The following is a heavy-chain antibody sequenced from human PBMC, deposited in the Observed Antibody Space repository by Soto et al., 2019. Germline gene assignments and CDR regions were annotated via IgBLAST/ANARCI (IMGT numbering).Heavy chain of an antibody. Sequence: GESLKISCKGSGYTFINYWIGWVRQMPGKGLEWMGIIYPDDSDIRYSPSFLGQVTISADKSISTAYLQWSSLKASDTAMYYCARHLLGVTTPYFGYWGQGTLVTVPQ. CDR1: GYTFINYW. CDR3: ARHLLGVTTPYFGY. D-gene: IGHD4-17*01. CDR2: IYPDDSDI. V-gene: IGHV5-51*01. J-gene: IGHJ4*02.